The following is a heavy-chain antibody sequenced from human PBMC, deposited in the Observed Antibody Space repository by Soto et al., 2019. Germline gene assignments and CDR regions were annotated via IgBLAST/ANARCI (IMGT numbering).Heavy chain of an antibody. V-gene: IGHV4-38-2*01. Sequence: GTLTLTCAVSGYSISSGYYWRCIRQAPGKGLEWIGSIYHSGSTYYNPSLKSRVTISVDTSKNQFSLKLSSVTAADTAVYYCARPAARGPSAFDIWGQGTMVTVSS. CDR1: GYSISSGYY. CDR3: ARPAARGPSAFDI. J-gene: IGHJ3*02. D-gene: IGHD6-6*01. CDR2: IYHSGST.